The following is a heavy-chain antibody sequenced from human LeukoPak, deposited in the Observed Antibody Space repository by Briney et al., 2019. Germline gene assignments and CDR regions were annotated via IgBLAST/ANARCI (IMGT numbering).Heavy chain of an antibody. CDR3: AKLAKYFYGSETYYFFEH. J-gene: IGHJ4*02. CDR1: GFSFTTYW. V-gene: IGHV3-7*01. Sequence: GGSLRLSCAASGFSFTTYWMSWVRQAPGKGLEWVANIKQDGTEKYYVDSVKGRFTIPRDNAKNSLYLQMNSPRVEDTAVYYCAKLAKYFYGSETYYFFEHWGQGTLVTVSS. D-gene: IGHD3-10*01. CDR2: IKQDGTEK.